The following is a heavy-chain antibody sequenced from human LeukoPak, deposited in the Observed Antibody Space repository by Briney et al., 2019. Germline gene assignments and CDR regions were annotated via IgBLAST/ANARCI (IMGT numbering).Heavy chain of an antibody. CDR2: MNPNSGNT. CDR3: ARLADYDYYYYMDV. J-gene: IGHJ6*03. V-gene: IGHV1-8*01. D-gene: IGHD4/OR15-4a*01. CDR1: GYTFTSYD. Sequence: ASVKVSCKAPGYTFTSYDINWVRQATGQGLEWMGWMNPNSGNTGYAQKFQGRVTMTRNTSISTAYMELSSLRSEDTAVYYCARLADYDYYYYMDVWGKGTTVTISS.